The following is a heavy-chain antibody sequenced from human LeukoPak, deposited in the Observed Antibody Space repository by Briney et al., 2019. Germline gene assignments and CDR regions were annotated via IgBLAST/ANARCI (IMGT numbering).Heavy chain of an antibody. V-gene: IGHV1-2*02. CDR1: RYTFTDYY. D-gene: IGHD3-9*01. J-gene: IGHJ4*02. Sequence: ASVKVSCKAPRYTFTDYYMHWVRQAPGQGLEWMGWINPNSGGTNYAQKFQGRVTMTRDTSINTAYMELSRLRSDDTAVYYCARSDYDILTGYYIDYWGQGTLVTVSS. CDR3: ARSDYDILTGYYIDY. CDR2: INPNSGGT.